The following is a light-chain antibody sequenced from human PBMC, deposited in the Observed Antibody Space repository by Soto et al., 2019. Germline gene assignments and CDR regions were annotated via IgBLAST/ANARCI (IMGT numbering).Light chain of an antibody. J-gene: IGLJ1*01. CDR2: EVS. Sequence: QSVLTQPASVSGSPVQSITISCTGTSSDVGGYNYVSWYQQHPGKAPKLMIYEVSNRPSGVSNRFSGSKSGNTASLTISGLQAEDEADYYCSSYTSSSTLEVFGTGTKVTVL. V-gene: IGLV2-14*01. CDR3: SSYTSSSTLEV. CDR1: SSDVGGYNY.